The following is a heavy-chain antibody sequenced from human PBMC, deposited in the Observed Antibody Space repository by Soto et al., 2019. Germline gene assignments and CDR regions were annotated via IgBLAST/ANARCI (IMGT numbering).Heavy chain of an antibody. Sequence: GGSLRLSCAASGFSFSTYGMHWVRQAPGKGLEWVAVIWYDGSNKYYADSVKGRFTISRDNSKNTLYLQMNSLRAEDTAVYYCARDYDSSGYPRYYFDYWGQGTLVTVSS. D-gene: IGHD3-22*01. CDR3: ARDYDSSGYPRYYFDY. CDR1: GFSFSTYG. V-gene: IGHV3-33*08. CDR2: IWYDGSNK. J-gene: IGHJ4*02.